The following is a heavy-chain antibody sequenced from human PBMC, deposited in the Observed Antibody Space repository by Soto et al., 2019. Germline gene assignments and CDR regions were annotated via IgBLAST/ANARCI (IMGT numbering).Heavy chain of an antibody. CDR2: IYPGDSDT. CDR3: ARQDQLGYCSSTSCSELWFDP. J-gene: IGHJ5*02. Sequence: GESLKISCKGSGYSFTSYWIGWVRQMPGKGLEWMGIIYPGDSDTRYSPSFQGQVTISADKSISTAYLQWSSLKASDTAMYYCARQDQLGYCSSTSCSELWFDPWGQGTLVTVSS. D-gene: IGHD2-2*01. CDR1: GYSFTSYW. V-gene: IGHV5-51*01.